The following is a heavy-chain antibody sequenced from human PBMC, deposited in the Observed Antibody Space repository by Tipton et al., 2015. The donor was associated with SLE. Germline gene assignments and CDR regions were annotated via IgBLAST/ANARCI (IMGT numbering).Heavy chain of an antibody. CDR3: AKVGYSSSWYYFDY. CDR2: ISSSSSYI. V-gene: IGHV3-21*04. J-gene: IGHJ4*02. CDR1: GFTFSSYS. Sequence: SLRLSCAASGFTFSSYSMNWVRQAPGKGLEWVSSISSSSSYIYYADSVKGRFTISRDNAKNSLYLQMNSLRAEDTALYYCAKVGYSSSWYYFDYWGQGTLVTVSS. D-gene: IGHD6-13*01.